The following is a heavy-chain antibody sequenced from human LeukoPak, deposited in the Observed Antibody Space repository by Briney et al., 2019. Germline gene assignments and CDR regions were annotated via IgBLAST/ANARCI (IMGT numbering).Heavy chain of an antibody. J-gene: IGHJ4*02. Sequence: ASVKVSCKASGYTFTSYGISWVRQAPGQGLEWMGWISPYNGNTNYAQKLQGRVTMTTDTSTSTAYMELRSPRSDDTAVYYCARDGTWGRYYYDSTGYDYYFDYWGQGTLVTVSS. V-gene: IGHV1-18*01. CDR3: ARDGTWGRYYYDSTGYDYYFDY. CDR2: ISPYNGNT. D-gene: IGHD3-22*01. CDR1: GYTFTSYG.